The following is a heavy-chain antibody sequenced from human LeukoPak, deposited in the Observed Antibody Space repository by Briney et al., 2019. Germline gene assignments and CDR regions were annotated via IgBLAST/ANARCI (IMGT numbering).Heavy chain of an antibody. V-gene: IGHV3-7*01. D-gene: IGHD1-26*01. J-gene: IGHJ4*02. CDR2: IKQDGSEK. Sequence: GGSLRLSCAASGFTFSNYWMSWVRQAPGKGLEWVANIKQDGSEKYYVDSVKGRFTISRDNAKNSLYLQMNSLRAEDTAVYYCARAMVWDHGDYWGQGTLVTVSS. CDR3: ARAMVWDHGDY. CDR1: GFTFSNYW.